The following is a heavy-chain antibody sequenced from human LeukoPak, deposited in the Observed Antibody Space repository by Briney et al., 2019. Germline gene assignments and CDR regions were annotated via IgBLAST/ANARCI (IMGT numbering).Heavy chain of an antibody. D-gene: IGHD6-19*01. CDR2: ISGYNGNT. Sequence: ASVKVSCKASGGTFSSYAISWVRQAPGQGLEWMGWISGYNGNTRYPQSFQGRVTMTTDTSTSTVYMELRSLRSDDTAVYYCARESSGVAGTREFDYWGQGTLVTVSS. CDR1: GGTFSSYA. V-gene: IGHV1-18*01. J-gene: IGHJ4*02. CDR3: ARESSGVAGTREFDY.